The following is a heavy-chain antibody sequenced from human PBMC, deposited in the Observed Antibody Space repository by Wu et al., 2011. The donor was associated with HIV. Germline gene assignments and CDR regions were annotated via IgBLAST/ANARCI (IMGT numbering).Heavy chain of an antibody. V-gene: IGHV1-69*14. CDR1: GGTFNRFA. CDR2: LIPLFGAT. CDR3: ARAPNPGRYFDL. J-gene: IGHJ2*01. Sequence: QVQLVAVWGVRVKKPGSSVRVSCKASGGTFNRFAVSWVRQAPGQGLEWMGGLIPLFGATDYAQKFQGRITISADTSTTTVYMDLSSLRSEDTAVYFCARAPNPGRYFDLWGRGTLVTVSS. D-gene: IGHD2-8*01.